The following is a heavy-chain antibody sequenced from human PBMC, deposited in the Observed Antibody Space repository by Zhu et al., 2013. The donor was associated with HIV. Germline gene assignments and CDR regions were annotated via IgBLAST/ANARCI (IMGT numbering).Heavy chain of an antibody. CDR1: GFTFSDHY. J-gene: IGHJ3*02. D-gene: IGHD3-10*01. CDR3: ARVRETRMHMGSGSFHVFDI. V-gene: IGHV3-72*01. Sequence: VQLVESGGGLVQPGGSLRLSCAASGFTFSDHYMDWVRQAPGKGLEWVGRTRNKANSYTTEYAASVKGRFTISRDDSKNSLYLTNEQPRNRDTAVYYCARVRETRMHMGSGSFHVFDIVGQGTSGHRLF. CDR2: TRNKANSYTT.